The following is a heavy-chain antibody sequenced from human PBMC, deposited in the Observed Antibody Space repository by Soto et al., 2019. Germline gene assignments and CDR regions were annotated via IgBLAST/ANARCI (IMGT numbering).Heavy chain of an antibody. J-gene: IGHJ3*02. CDR3: GGTIAVAGSDAFDI. CDR2: IIPIFGTA. Sequence: SVKVSCKXSGYTFTGYYMHWVRQAPGQGLEWMGWIIPIFGTANYAQKFQGRVTITADESTSTAYMELSSLRSEDTAVYYCGGTIAVAGSDAFDIWGQGTMVTVSS. V-gene: IGHV1-69*13. D-gene: IGHD6-19*01. CDR1: GYTFTGYY.